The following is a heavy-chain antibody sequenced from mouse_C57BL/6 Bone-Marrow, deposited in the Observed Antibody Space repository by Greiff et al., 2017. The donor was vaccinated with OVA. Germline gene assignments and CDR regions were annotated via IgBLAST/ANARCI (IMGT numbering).Heavy chain of an antibody. CDR1: GFTFSDYG. J-gene: IGHJ1*03. CDR2: ISSGSSTI. CDR3: ARINYWYFDV. Sequence: EVHLVESGGGLVKPGGSLKLSCAASGFTFSDYGMHWVRQAPEKGLEWVAYISSGSSTIYYADTVKGRFTSSRDNAKNTLFLQMTSLRSEDTAMYYCARINYWYFDVWGTGTTVTVSS. V-gene: IGHV5-17*01.